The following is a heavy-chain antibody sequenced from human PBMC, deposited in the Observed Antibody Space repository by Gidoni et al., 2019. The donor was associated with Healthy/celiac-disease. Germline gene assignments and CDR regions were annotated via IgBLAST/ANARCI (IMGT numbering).Heavy chain of an antibody. Sequence: EVQLVESGGGLVQPGWSLRPSCAASGFTVSSNSMGWVRQAPGKGLDWVSVIYSGGSTYYADSVKGRFTISRHNSKNTLYLQMNSLRAEDTAVYYCARARAFCSGGSCYSSAFDIWGQGTMVTVSS. CDR1: GFTVSSNS. CDR3: ARARAFCSGGSCYSSAFDI. J-gene: IGHJ3*02. D-gene: IGHD2-15*01. V-gene: IGHV3-53*04. CDR2: IYSGGST.